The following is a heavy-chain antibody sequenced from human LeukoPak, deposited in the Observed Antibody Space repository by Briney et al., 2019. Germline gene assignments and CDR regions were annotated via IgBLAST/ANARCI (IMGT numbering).Heavy chain of an antibody. V-gene: IGHV1-2*02. CDR1: GYTFTGYY. CDR3: ARADDAIVVVVAATLVY. CDR2: INPNSGGT. Sequence: ASVKVSCKASGYTFTGYYMHWVRQAPGQGLEWMGWINPNSGGTKYAQTFQGRVTMTRDTSISTAYMELSRLRSDDTAVYYCARADDAIVVVVAATLVYWGQGTLVTVSS. D-gene: IGHD2-15*01. J-gene: IGHJ4*02.